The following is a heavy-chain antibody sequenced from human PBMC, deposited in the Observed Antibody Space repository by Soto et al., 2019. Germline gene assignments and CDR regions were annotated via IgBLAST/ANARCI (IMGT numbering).Heavy chain of an antibody. J-gene: IGHJ4*02. CDR2: ISGSGGNT. Sequence: GGSLRLSWAASGFTFSSYAMSWVRQAPGKGLEWVSTISGSGGNTYYAESVKGRFTISRDNPKNTLYLQINSLRAEDTAVYYCANHRGTTGTTRLEFDYWGQGTLVTVSS. CDR3: ANHRGTTGTTRLEFDY. V-gene: IGHV3-23*01. D-gene: IGHD1-1*01. CDR1: GFTFSSYA.